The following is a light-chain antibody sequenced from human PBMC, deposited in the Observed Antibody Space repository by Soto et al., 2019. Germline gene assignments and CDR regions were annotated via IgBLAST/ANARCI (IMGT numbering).Light chain of an antibody. CDR2: DAS. Sequence: EIVLTQSPATLSLSPGERATLSCRASQGIGDTLAWYQHKPGQTPRLLIYDASTRATGVPARFSGSGSGTDFTLTISSLQSEDFAVYYCQHYNYWPYTFGQGTKVDIK. J-gene: IGKJ2*01. V-gene: IGKV3-15*01. CDR1: QGIGDT. CDR3: QHYNYWPYT.